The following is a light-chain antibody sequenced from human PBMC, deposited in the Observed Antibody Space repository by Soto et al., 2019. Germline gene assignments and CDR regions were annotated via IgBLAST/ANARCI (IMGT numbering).Light chain of an antibody. J-gene: IGLJ2*01. Sequence: QSVPTQPRSVSGSPGQSVTISCTGTSSDVGAYDYVSWYQQDPGKAPKVLIYDVSERPSGVPDRFSGSKSDNTASLTISGLQAEDEADYYCSSYAGSYTFVVFGGGTKVTVL. CDR2: DVS. CDR1: SSDVGAYDY. V-gene: IGLV2-11*01. CDR3: SSYAGSYTFVV.